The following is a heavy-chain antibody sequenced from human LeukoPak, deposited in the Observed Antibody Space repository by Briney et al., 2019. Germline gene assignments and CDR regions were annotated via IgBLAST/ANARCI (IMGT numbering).Heavy chain of an antibody. Sequence: GASVKVSCKASGYTFTSYAMHWVRQAPGQRLEWMGWINAGNGNTKYSQKFQGRVTITRDTSASTAYMELSSLRSEDTAVYYCARVGIHYLGAFDYWGQGTPVTVSS. CDR1: GYTFTSYA. CDR3: ARVGIHYLGAFDY. V-gene: IGHV1-3*01. D-gene: IGHD1-26*01. CDR2: INAGNGNT. J-gene: IGHJ4*02.